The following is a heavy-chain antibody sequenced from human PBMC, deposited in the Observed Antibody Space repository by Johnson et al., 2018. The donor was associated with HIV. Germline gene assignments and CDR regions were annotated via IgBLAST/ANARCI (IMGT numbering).Heavy chain of an antibody. V-gene: IGHV3-23*04. CDR2: ISGSGGST. CDR1: GFTFSSYA. J-gene: IGHJ3*02. D-gene: IGHD3-16*01. CDR3: TTGRKRGGPPLGAFDI. Sequence: VQLVESGGGLVQPGGSLRLSCAASGFTFSSYAMSWVRQAPGKGLEWVSAISGSGGSTYYADSVKGRFTISRDNSKNTLYLQMNSLRAEDTAVYYCTTGRKRGGPPLGAFDIWGQGTMVTVSS.